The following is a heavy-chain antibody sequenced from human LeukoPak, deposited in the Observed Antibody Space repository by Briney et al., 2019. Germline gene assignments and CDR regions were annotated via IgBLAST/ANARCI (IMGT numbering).Heavy chain of an antibody. CDR3: ARHLRGGATTGMDV. CDR2: IYDSGNT. J-gene: IGHJ6*02. Sequence: SETLSLTCTVSGGSISSYHWSWIRQPPGKGLEWIGYIYDSGNTNYNPSLKSRVTMSIDTSKNQFSLKVRSVTAADTAVYYCARHLRGGATTGMDVWGQGTTVTVSS. V-gene: IGHV4-59*08. CDR1: GGSISSYH. D-gene: IGHD3-16*01.